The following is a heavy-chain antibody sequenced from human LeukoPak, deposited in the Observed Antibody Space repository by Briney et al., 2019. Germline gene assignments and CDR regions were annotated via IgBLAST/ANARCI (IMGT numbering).Heavy chain of an antibody. V-gene: IGHV3-23*01. Sequence: GGSLRLSCAASGFTFSSYAMSWVRQAPGKGLEWVSAISGSGGSTYYADSVKGRFTISRDNSKNTLYLQMNSLRAEDTAVYYCAKDKGNFGVVTHWEYYYYDGMDVWGQGTTVTVSS. CDR2: ISGSGGST. J-gene: IGHJ6*02. CDR1: GFTFSSYA. CDR3: AKDKGNFGVVTHWEYYYYDGMDV. D-gene: IGHD3-3*01.